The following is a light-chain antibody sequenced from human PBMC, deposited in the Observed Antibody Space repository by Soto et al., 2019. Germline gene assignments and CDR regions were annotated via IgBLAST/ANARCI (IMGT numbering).Light chain of an antibody. CDR2: GAS. Sequence: EIVMTQSPATLSVSPGERATLSCRASQSVSSNVAWYQQKPGQAPRLLIYGASTRATGIPARFSGSGSGTEFTLTISSLQSEDFAVYYCQQYNNWPPSITFGQGTRLEIK. CDR1: QSVSSN. V-gene: IGKV3-15*01. J-gene: IGKJ5*01. CDR3: QQYNNWPPSIT.